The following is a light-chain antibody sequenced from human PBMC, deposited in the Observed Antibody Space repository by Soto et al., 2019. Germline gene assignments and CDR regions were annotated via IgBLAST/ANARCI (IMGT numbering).Light chain of an antibody. J-gene: IGKJ1*01. Sequence: EIVLTQSPATLSLSPGERATLSCRGSLSIRIQLAWYQQKPGQAPRLLIYDSSNRATGIPGRFSGSGSGTDFTLTISSLEPEDFAVYYCLQRSNWPWTFGQGTKVEIK. CDR1: LSIRIQ. CDR3: LQRSNWPWT. V-gene: IGKV3-11*01. CDR2: DSS.